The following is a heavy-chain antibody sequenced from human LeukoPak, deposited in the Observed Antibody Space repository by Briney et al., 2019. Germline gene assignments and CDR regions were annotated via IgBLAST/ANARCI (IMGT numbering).Heavy chain of an antibody. J-gene: IGHJ4*02. CDR1: GGTFSSYA. CDR3: ARDRGIAAAGDDY. D-gene: IGHD6-13*01. V-gene: IGHV1-69*06. CDR2: IIPIFCTA. Sequence: SVKVSWKASGGTFSSYAISWVRQAPGQGLEWMGGIIPIFCTANYAQKSQGRVTITADKSTSPAYMELSSLRSEDTAVYYCARDRGIAAAGDDYWGQGTLVTVSS.